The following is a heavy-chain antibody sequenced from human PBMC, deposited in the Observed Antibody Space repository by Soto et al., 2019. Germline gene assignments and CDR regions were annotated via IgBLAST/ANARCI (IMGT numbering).Heavy chain of an antibody. J-gene: IGHJ5*01. Sequence: SQTLSLTCAISGDSVSTNSATWDWIRQSPSRGLEWLGRTYYRSKWDYDYAASVKGRININPDTSNNQVSLHLDSVTPDDRAVYYCARLIGNSWLDSWGQGTLVTVSS. CDR2: TYYRSKWDY. CDR3: ARLIGNSWLDS. D-gene: IGHD2-8*01. V-gene: IGHV6-1*01. CDR1: GDSVSTNSAT.